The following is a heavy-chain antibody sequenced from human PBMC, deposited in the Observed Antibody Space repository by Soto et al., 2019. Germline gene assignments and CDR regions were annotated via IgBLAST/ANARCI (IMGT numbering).Heavy chain of an antibody. CDR2: IIPIFGTA. V-gene: IGHV1-69*12. J-gene: IGHJ4*02. D-gene: IGHD3-22*01. CDR1: GGTFSSYA. Sequence: QVQLVQSGAEVKKPGSSVKVSCKASGGTFSSYAISWVRQAPGQGLEWMGGIIPIFGTANYAQKFQGRVTITADESTSTAYMELSSLRSEDTAVYYCAREGDYYDSSGYYHFDYWGQGTLVTVSS. CDR3: AREGDYYDSSGYYHFDY.